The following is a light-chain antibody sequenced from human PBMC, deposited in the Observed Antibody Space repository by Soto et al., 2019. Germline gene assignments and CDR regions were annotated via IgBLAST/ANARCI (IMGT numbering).Light chain of an antibody. CDR1: QSVGSS. J-gene: IGKJ4*01. Sequence: EIVLTQSPGTLSLSPGERATLSCRASQSVGSSLAWYQQKSGQAPRLLIFAASSRATGIPDRFSGSGFGTDFTLTITSLEPEDFVVYYCHQHNSAPFTFGGGTKVEIK. CDR3: HQHNSAPFT. V-gene: IGKV3-20*01. CDR2: AAS.